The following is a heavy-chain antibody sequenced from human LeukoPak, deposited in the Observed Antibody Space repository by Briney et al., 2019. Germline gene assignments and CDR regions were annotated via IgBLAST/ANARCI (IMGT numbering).Heavy chain of an antibody. J-gene: IGHJ4*02. CDR2: IKQDGSEK. Sequence: PGGSLRLSCAASGFTFSNAWMSWVRQAPGKGLEWVANIKQDGSEKYYEDSVKGRFTISRDNAKNSLYLQMNSLRAEDTAVYYCARQARDYFDYWGQGTLVTVSS. CDR3: ARQARDYFDY. CDR1: GFTFSNAW. V-gene: IGHV3-7*01.